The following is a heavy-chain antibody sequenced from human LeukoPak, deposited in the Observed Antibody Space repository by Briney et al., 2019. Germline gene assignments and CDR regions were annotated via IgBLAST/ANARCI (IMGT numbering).Heavy chain of an antibody. J-gene: IGHJ3*02. D-gene: IGHD3-3*01. CDR3: ARVGESPYYDFWSGYRPDAFDI. CDR2: ISAYNGNT. CDR1: GYTFTSYG. V-gene: IGHV1-18*01. Sequence: ASVKVSCKASGYTFTSYGISWVRQAPGQGLKWMGWISAYNGNTNYAQKLQGRVTMTTDTSTSTAYMELRSLRSDDTAVYYCARVGESPYYDFWSGYRPDAFDIWGQGTMVTVSS.